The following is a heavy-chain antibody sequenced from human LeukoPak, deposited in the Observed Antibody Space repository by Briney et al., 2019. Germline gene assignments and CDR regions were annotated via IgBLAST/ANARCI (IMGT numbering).Heavy chain of an antibody. CDR1: RFTFRNYA. CDR2: LDISGGRT. V-gene: IGHV3-23*01. D-gene: IGHD3-16*01. Sequence: GGSLRLSCAPSRFTFRNYAMIWVRQAPGGGLEWLSSLDISGGRTDYADSVKGRFTISRDNSKNTLYLQMTSLRVEHTAVYYCARRATDSRGSDYWGQGTLVTVSS. CDR3: ARRATDSRGSDY. J-gene: IGHJ4*02.